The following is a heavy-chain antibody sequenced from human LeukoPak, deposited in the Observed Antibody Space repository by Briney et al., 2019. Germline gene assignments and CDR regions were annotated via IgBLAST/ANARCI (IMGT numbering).Heavy chain of an antibody. CDR3: ASGPGIFGGVHFDY. CDR1: VGSFSGYY. D-gene: IGHD3-3*01. V-gene: IGHV4-34*01. J-gene: IGHJ4*02. CDR2: INHSGST. Sequence: SETLSLTCVLYVGSFSGYYWSWIREPPGKGREWIGEINHSGSTKYNTSLKSRVTLPLDKSKNHSSLKLSSVTAADTAVYYCASGPGIFGGVHFDYWGQGTLVTVSS.